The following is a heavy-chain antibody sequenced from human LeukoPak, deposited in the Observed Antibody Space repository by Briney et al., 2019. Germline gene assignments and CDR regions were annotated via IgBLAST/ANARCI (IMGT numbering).Heavy chain of an antibody. V-gene: IGHV4-59*08. D-gene: IGHD3-10*01. CDR1: GGSIRSYF. CDR3: ARRLEGTSRVDY. J-gene: IGHJ4*02. CDR2: VYYSGST. Sequence: SETLSLTCTVSGGSIRSYFWSWIRQPPGKGLEWIGYVYYSGSTNYNPSLKSRVTISVDTSKKQFSLNLSSVTAADTAVYYCARRLEGTSRVDYWGQGTLVTVSS.